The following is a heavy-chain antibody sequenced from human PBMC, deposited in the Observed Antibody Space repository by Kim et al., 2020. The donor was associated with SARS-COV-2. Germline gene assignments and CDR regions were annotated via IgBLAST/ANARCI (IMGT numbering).Heavy chain of an antibody. CDR2: ISAYNGNT. CDR1: GYTFTSYG. Sequence: ASVKVSCKASGYTFTSYGISWVRQAPGQGLEWMGWISAYNGNTNYAQKLQGRVTMTTDTSTSTAYMELRSLRSDDTAVYYCARIVVVPAAMLGHFDYWGQGTLVTVSS. V-gene: IGHV1-18*01. J-gene: IGHJ4*02. CDR3: ARIVVVPAAMLGHFDY. D-gene: IGHD2-2*01.